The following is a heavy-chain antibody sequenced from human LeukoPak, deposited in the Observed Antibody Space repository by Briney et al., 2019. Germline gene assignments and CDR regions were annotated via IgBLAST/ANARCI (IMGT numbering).Heavy chain of an antibody. V-gene: IGHV3-30*18. CDR2: ISYDGNNR. CDR1: GFTSSQFG. CDR3: AKGKEVINWFDP. J-gene: IGHJ5*02. Sequence: GRSLRLSCAASGFTSSQFGMHWVRQAQGKGLEWVAGISYDGNNRFYGDSVKGRFTISRDNSKNTLYLQMNSLRAEDTAVYYCAKGKEVINWFDPWGQGTLVTVSS. D-gene: IGHD2/OR15-2a*01.